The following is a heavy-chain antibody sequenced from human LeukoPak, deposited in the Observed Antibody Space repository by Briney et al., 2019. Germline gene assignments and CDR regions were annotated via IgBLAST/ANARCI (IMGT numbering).Heavy chain of an antibody. Sequence: ESLRLSCAASGFTFSSYAMHWVRQAPGKGLEYVSAISSNGGSTYYANSVKGRFTISRDNSKNTLYLQMGSLRAEDMAVYYCARDGVYCSGGSCYSVSAFDIWGQGTMVTVSS. CDR1: GFTFSSYA. V-gene: IGHV3-64*01. J-gene: IGHJ3*02. CDR2: ISSNGGST. CDR3: ARDGVYCSGGSCYSVSAFDI. D-gene: IGHD2-15*01.